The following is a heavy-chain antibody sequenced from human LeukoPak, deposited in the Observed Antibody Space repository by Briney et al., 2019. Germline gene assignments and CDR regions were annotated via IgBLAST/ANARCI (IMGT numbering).Heavy chain of an antibody. J-gene: IGHJ4*02. CDR1: GFTFSS. V-gene: IGHV3-21*01. CDR2: ISSSSSYI. Sequence: GGSLRLSCAASGFTFSSMNWVRQAPGKGLEWVSSISSSSSYIYYADSVKGRFTISRDNAKNSLYLQMNSLRAEDTAVYYCARVVTVAGMAYFDYWGQGTLVTVSS. CDR3: ARVVTVAGMAYFDY. D-gene: IGHD6-19*01.